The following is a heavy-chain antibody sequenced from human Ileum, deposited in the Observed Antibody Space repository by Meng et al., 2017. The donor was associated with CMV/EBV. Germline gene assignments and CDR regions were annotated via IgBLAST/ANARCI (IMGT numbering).Heavy chain of an antibody. D-gene: IGHD2-15*01. Sequence: GSLRLSCTVSGGSVSRGSYYWSWVRQPPGRGPEWIGYISSSGGSNYDPSLGGRVTMSVDTSKNQFSLNLTSVTTADTDVYYCARAIARGSYYYGLDIWGPGTTVTVSS. V-gene: IGHV4-61*01. CDR2: ISSSGGS. CDR1: GGSVSRGSYY. CDR3: ARAIARGSYYYGLDI. J-gene: IGHJ6*02.